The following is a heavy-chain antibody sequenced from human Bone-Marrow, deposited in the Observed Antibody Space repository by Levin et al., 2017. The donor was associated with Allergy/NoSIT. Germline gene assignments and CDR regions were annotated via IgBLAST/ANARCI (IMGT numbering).Heavy chain of an antibody. CDR1: GYTLPELS. D-gene: IGHD5-18*01. Sequence: PGGSLRLSCKVSGYTLPELSMHWVRQAPGRGLEWVGGFIPDVGERIYAQKLQGRVIMTEDTSTDTAYMELSSLRYEDTAVYYCATTRSLFFYSDTWPLDFWGQGTPVVVSS. CDR3: ATTRSLFFYSDTWPLDF. V-gene: IGHV1-24*01. CDR2: FIPDVGER. J-gene: IGHJ4*02.